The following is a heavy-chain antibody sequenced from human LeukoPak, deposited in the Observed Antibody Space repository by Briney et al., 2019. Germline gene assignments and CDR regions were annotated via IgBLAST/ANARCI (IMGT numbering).Heavy chain of an antibody. CDR2: ISYDGSNK. CDR3: AKESPLYNSGWYFDY. CDR1: GFTFSSYG. J-gene: IGHJ4*02. V-gene: IGHV3-30*18. D-gene: IGHD6-19*01. Sequence: GRSLSLSCAASGFTFSSYGMHWVRQAPGKGLEWVAVISYDGSNKYYADSVKGRFTISRDNSKNTLYLQMNSLRAEDTAVYYCAKESPLYNSGWYFDYWGQGTLVTVSS.